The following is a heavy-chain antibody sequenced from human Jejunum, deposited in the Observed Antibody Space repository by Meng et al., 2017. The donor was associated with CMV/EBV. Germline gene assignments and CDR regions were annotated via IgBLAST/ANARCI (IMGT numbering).Heavy chain of an antibody. J-gene: IGHJ5*02. CDR3: ARSKVAMGFDL. D-gene: IGHD5-12*01. CDR1: GFSFSNYE. CDR2: ISSGGGPQ. Sequence: ASGFSFSNYELNWVRQAPGKGLEWVSFISSGGGPQYHADSVKGRFTISSGSAKNSLDLQMNGLRIEDTAIYYCARSKVAMGFDLWGQGTLVTVSS. V-gene: IGHV3-48*03.